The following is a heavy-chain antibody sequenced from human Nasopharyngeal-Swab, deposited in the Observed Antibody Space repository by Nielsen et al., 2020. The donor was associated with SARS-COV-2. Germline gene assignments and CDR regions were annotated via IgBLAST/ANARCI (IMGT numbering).Heavy chain of an antibody. CDR2: INPSGGST. V-gene: IGHV1-46*01. J-gene: IGHJ4*02. CDR1: GYTFTSYY. Sequence: ASVKVSCKASGYTFTSYYMHWVRQAPGQGLEWMGIINPSGGSTNYAQKFQGGVTMTRDTSTSTVYMELSSLRSEDTAVYYCARDPEYSSFPTYYFDYWGQGTLVTVSS. D-gene: IGHD6-6*01. CDR3: ARDPEYSSFPTYYFDY.